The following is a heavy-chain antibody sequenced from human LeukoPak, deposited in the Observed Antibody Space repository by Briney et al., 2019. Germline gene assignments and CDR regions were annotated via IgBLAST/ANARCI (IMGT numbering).Heavy chain of an antibody. D-gene: IGHD3-9*01. CDR2: IYPGDSDT. J-gene: IGHJ6*02. CDR1: GYSFTSYW. Sequence: GESLKISCKGSGYSFTSYWIGWVRQMPGKGLEWMGMIYPGDSDTRYSPSFQGQVTISADKSISTAYLQWSSLKASDTAMYYCARNPSMYYDILTGNYYGMDVWGQGTTVTVSS. CDR3: ARNPSMYYDILTGNYYGMDV. V-gene: IGHV5-51*01.